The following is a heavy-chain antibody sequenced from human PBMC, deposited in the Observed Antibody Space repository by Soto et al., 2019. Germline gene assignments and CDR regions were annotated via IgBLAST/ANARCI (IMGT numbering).Heavy chain of an antibody. CDR2: IYYSGST. CDR3: ARQGISWFDP. V-gene: IGHV4-39*01. Sequence: SETLSLTCTVSGVSISSSSYYWGWIRQPPGKGLEWIGSIYYSGSTYYNPSLKSRVTISVDTSKNQFSLKLSSVTAADTAVYYCARQGISWFDPWGQGTLVTVSS. D-gene: IGHD1-20*01. J-gene: IGHJ5*02. CDR1: GVSISSSSYY.